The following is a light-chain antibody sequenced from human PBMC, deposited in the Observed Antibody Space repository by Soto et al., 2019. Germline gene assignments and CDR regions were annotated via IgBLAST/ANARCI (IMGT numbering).Light chain of an antibody. CDR1: QSISSSY. Sequence: ETVLTQSPGTLSLSPGKRATLSCRASQSISSSYLAWYQQRPGQAPSLLIYGASSRATGIPDRFSGSGSGTEFTLTISRLEPEDFAVYYCQQYGSSSWTFGQGTKVDIK. CDR3: QQYGSSSWT. J-gene: IGKJ1*01. CDR2: GAS. V-gene: IGKV3-20*01.